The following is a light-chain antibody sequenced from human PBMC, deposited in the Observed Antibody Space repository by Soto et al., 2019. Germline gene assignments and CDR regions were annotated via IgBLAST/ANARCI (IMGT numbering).Light chain of an antibody. CDR3: QQYNTYST. J-gene: IGKJ5*01. CDR2: DAS. CDR1: QGISNY. V-gene: IGKV1-16*01. Sequence: DIQITQSPSSLSASVGDRVTITCRASQGISNYLAWFQQKPGKAPKSLIYDASSLKSGVPARFSGSGSGTEFTLTISSLQPDDFATYYCQQYNTYSTFGQGTRLEIK.